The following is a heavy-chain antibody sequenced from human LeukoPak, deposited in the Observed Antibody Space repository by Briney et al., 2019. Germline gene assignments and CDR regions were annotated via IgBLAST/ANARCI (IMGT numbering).Heavy chain of an antibody. J-gene: IGHJ4*02. CDR3: ARSSGTYRSFDY. Sequence: PSETLSLTCTVSGGSISSYYWSWIRQPPGKGLEWIGYIYYSGTTDYNPSLKSRVTISVDTSNNQFSLKVSSVTAADTAVYYCARSSGTYRSFDYWDQGTLVTVSS. V-gene: IGHV4-59*01. CDR1: GGSISSYY. D-gene: IGHD1-26*01. CDR2: IYYSGTT.